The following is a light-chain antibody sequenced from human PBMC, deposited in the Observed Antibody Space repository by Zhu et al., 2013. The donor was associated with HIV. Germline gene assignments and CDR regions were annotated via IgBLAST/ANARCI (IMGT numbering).Light chain of an antibody. V-gene: IGLV2-14*01. Sequence: QSALTQPASVSGSPGQSITVSCTGTSSDVGGYKYVSWYQQHPGKAPKLLIYEVNVRPSGISARFSGSKSGSTASLTISGLQAEDEAVYYCSSSTSRSTLIFGGGTTLTVL. CDR1: SSDVGGYKY. J-gene: IGLJ2*01. CDR2: EVN. CDR3: SSSTSRSTLI.